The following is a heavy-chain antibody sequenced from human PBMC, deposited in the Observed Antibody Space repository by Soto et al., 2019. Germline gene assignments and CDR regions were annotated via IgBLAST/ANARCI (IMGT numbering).Heavy chain of an antibody. V-gene: IGHV3-72*01. D-gene: IGHD6-13*01. CDR2: TKNKGNSYTT. CDR3: ARGRYSTNWYPKKFDY. Sequence: GGSLRLSCAASGFTLSDHYMDWVRQAPGKGLEWVGRTKNKGNSYTTEYAASVKGRFTISRDDSKNQFSLNLSSVTAADTAVYYCARGRYSTNWYPKKFDYWGQGTLVTVSS. J-gene: IGHJ4*02. CDR1: GFTLSDHY.